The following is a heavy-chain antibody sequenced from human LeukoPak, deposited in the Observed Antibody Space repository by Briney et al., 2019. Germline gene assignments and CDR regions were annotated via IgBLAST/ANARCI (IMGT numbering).Heavy chain of an antibody. V-gene: IGHV3-30*02. CDR3: VKVGTTPPEFDY. D-gene: IGHD1-1*01. CDR1: GFTFSTYG. Sequence: PGGSLRPSCAASGFTFSTYGMHWVRQAPGKGLAWVAFIRYDGTNKYYADSVKGRFTISRDNSNNILYLQMDSLRAEDTAVYYCVKVGTTPPEFDYWGQGTLVTVSS. J-gene: IGHJ4*02. CDR2: IRYDGTNK.